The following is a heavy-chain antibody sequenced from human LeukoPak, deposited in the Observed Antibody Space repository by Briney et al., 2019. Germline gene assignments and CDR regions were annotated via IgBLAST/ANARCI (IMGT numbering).Heavy chain of an antibody. J-gene: IGHJ4*02. CDR2: IYSGGST. Sequence: GGSLRLSCAASGFTFSSSAMSWVRQAPGKGLEWVSVIYSGGSTYCADSVKGRFTISRDNSRNTLYLQMNSLRVEDTAVYYCASASDGYNYYFDYWGQGTLVTVSS. CDR1: GFTFSSSA. D-gene: IGHD5-24*01. CDR3: ASASDGYNYYFDY. V-gene: IGHV3-53*01.